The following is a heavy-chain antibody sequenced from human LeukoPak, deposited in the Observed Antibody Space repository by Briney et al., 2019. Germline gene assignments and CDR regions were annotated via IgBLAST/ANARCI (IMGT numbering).Heavy chain of an antibody. J-gene: IGHJ4*02. CDR3: ARHPLRGGFDY. V-gene: IGHV4-59*08. CDR1: GVSITDYY. CDR2: IFHTGDT. Sequence: SETLSLTCTVSGVSITDYYWTWIRQPPGKGLEWIAYIFHTGDTRYNPSLKSRITISLDTSKNQFSLKLNSVTAADTAVYYCARHPLRGGFDYWGQGTLVTVSS.